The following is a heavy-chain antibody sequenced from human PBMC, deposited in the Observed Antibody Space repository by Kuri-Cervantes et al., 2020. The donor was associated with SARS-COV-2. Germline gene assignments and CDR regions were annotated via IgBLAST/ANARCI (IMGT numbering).Heavy chain of an antibody. J-gene: IGHJ6*02. CDR3: AKDRVTEAYGLEV. D-gene: IGHD4-11*01. CDR2: INPDGSYT. V-gene: IGHV3-74*01. CDR1: GFTFSGHW. Sequence: GESLKISCAASGFTFSGHWIHWVRQAPGKGLVWVSRINPDGSYTNNADSVKGRFTLSRDNAKNMLFLQMNSLRAEDTAVYYCAKDRVTEAYGLEVWGQGTTVTVSS.